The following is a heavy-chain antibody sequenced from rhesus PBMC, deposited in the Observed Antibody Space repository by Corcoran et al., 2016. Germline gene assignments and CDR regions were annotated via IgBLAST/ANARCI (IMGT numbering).Heavy chain of an antibody. V-gene: IGHV4-80*01. CDR3: AIGGSGYSLDQAYYFDY. D-gene: IGHD5-12*01. Sequence: QVQLQESGPGLVKPSETLSITCTVSGASIRRYWWSWIRQPQGKGQEWIGEINGNSSRTHHNPSPQCLVTISSDTSKDQFSLKRRSVTDADTAVYYCAIGGSGYSLDQAYYFDYLGQGVLVTVSS. CDR2: INGNSSRT. J-gene: IGHJ4*01. CDR1: GASIRRYW.